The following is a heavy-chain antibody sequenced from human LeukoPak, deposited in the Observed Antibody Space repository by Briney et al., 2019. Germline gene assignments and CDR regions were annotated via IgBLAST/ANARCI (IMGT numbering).Heavy chain of an antibody. CDR3: VKDMNPGGADV. J-gene: IGHJ6*02. V-gene: IGHV3-7*03. D-gene: IGHD3-10*01. CDR2: IKADGTEK. CDR1: GFMFNNEW. Sequence: GGSLRLSCAASGFMFNNEWMDWVRQAPGKGLEWVANIKADGTEKYYVDSVKGRFTISRDNAKNSLYLQLNSLRPEDTALYYCVKDMNPGGADVWGQGTTVTVSS.